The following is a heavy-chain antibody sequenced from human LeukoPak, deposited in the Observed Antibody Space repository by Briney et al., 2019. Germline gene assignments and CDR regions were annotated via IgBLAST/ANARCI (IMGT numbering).Heavy chain of an antibody. V-gene: IGHV3-72*01. CDR2: TTSKPNTYTT. Sequence: QPGGSLRLSCVASGFTFRAHYMDWVRQAPGKGLEWIARTTSKPNTYTTQYAASVKGRFTVSRDDSRSSLFLQMNSLTTEDTALYYCARDSATALDYWGQGTLVTVSS. CDR3: ARDSATALDY. D-gene: IGHD6-13*01. J-gene: IGHJ4*02. CDR1: GFTFRAHY.